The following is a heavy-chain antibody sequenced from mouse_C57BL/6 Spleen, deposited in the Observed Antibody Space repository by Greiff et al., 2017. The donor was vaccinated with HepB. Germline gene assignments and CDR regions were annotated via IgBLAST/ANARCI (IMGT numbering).Heavy chain of an antibody. V-gene: IGHV1-72*01. CDR2: IDPNSGGT. D-gene: IGHD1-1*01. CDR1: GYTFTSYW. J-gene: IGHJ2*01. Sequence: VQLQQPGAELVKPGASVKLSCKASGYTFTSYWMHWVKQRPGRGLEWIGRIDPNSGGTKYNEKFKSKATLTVDKPSSTAYMQLSSLTSEDSAVYYCASYCYGSSYVRDYFDYWGQGTTLTVSS. CDR3: ASYCYGSSYVRDYFDY.